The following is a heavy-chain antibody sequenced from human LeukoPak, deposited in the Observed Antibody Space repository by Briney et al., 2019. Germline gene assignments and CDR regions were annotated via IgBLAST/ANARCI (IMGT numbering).Heavy chain of an antibody. CDR2: IYYSGST. D-gene: IGHD4-23*01. J-gene: IGHJ3*02. Sequence: SETLSLTCTVSGGSISSSSYYWGWIRQPPGKGLEWIGSIYYSGSTYYNPSLKSRVTISVDTSKNQFSLKLTSVTAADTAVYYCARVLQRWDDAFDIWGQGTIVTVSP. V-gene: IGHV4-39*07. CDR3: ARVLQRWDDAFDI. CDR1: GGSISSSSYY.